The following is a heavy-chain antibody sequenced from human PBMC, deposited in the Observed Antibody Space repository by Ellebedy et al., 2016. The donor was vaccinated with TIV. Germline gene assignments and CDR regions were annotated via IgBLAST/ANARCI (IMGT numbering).Heavy chain of an antibody. J-gene: IGHJ4*02. CDR3: ARDQRWELLSDWDYSDY. Sequence: AASVKVSCKASGYPFSSYAIHWVRQAPGQRPEWMGWINPGNGDTKYSQKFEGRVSTSRDTSANTVYMELSSLRSEDTAVYYCARDQRWELLSDWDYSDYWGQGTLVTVSS. CDR1: GYPFSSYA. D-gene: IGHD4-23*01. V-gene: IGHV1-3*01. CDR2: INPGNGDT.